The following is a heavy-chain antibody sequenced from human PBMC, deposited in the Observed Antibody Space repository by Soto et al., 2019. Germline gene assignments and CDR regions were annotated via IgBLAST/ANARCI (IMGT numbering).Heavy chain of an antibody. CDR1: GFTLSSYW. CDR3: ARVFGSPISYWYFDL. V-gene: IGHV3-7*01. Sequence: EVQLVESGGGLVQPGGSLRLSCAASGFTLSSYWMSWVRQAPGKGLEWVANIKQDGSEKIYMDSMKGRFTISRDNAKNSLFLQMNSLRAEDTALYYCARVFGSPISYWYFDLWGRGTLVTVSS. CDR2: IKQDGSEK. D-gene: IGHD3-3*01. J-gene: IGHJ2*01.